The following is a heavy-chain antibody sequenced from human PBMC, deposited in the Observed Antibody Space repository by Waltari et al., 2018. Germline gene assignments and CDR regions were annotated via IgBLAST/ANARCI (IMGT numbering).Heavy chain of an antibody. CDR3: ARVPTVVLSLAVYFDY. D-gene: IGHD4-17*01. V-gene: IGHV3-21*01. CDR1: DFTFVTYS. J-gene: IGHJ4*02. CDR2: ISSSSSAI. Sequence: EVQLVESGGGLVTPAGSLRLSCAASDFTFVTYSMNWVRQAQGKGLEWVSYISSSSSAIYYADSVKGRFTISRDNANNSLYLQMNSLRAEDTAIYYCARVPTVVLSLAVYFDYWGQGSLVTVSS.